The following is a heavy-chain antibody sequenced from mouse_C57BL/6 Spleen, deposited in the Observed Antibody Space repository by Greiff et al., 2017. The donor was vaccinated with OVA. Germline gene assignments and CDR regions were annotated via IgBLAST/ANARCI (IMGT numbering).Heavy chain of an antibody. D-gene: IGHD1-1*01. CDR1: GYTFTSYW. CDR2: IDTSGSYT. J-gene: IGHJ3*01. Sequence: VQLQQPGAELVKPGASVKLSCEASGYTFTSYWMHWVRQRPGKGLEWIGKIDTSGSYTNYNQKFKGKSTLTVDKSSSTAYMQLRSLTSEASAVYYCASSGGSCYPFAYWGQGTLVTVSA. CDR3: ASSGGSCYPFAY. V-gene: IGHV1-69*01.